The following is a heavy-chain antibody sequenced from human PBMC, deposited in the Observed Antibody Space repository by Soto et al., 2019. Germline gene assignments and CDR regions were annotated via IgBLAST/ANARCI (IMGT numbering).Heavy chain of an antibody. CDR1: GFTFSDYY. D-gene: IGHD2-15*01. CDR3: ARPATPYYYYYGMDV. J-gene: IGHJ6*02. V-gene: IGHV3-11*01. Sequence: LRLSCAASGFTFSDYYMSWIRQAPGKGLEWVSYISSSGSTIYYADSVKGRFTISRDNAKNSLYLQMNSLRAEDTAVYYCARPATPYYYYYGMDVWGQGTTVTVSS. CDR2: ISSSGSTI.